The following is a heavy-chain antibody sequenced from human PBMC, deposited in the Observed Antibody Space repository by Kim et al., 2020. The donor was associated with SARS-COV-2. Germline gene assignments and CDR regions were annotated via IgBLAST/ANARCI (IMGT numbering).Heavy chain of an antibody. CDR3: PRFVRSAYGMDV. Sequence: TNQHAPVKGRFTISRNDSNNTQYLEMNRLKTADTAVYYCPRFVRSAYGMDVWGQGTTVTVSS. J-gene: IGHJ6*02. D-gene: IGHD3-10*01. CDR2: T. V-gene: IGHV3-15*06.